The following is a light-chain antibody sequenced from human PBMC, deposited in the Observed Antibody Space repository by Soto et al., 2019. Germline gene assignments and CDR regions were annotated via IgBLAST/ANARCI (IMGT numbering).Light chain of an antibody. V-gene: IGKV3-20*01. CDR3: QQYVMSPRT. CDR1: QSVSSSY. CDR2: GTS. Sequence: EIVLTQSPGTLSLSPGERATLSCRASQSVSSSYLAWYQQKPGQAPRLLIFGTSRRATGIPDRFSGSGSGTDFTLTISTLEPEDSAVYYCQQYVMSPRTFGQGTKVEIK. J-gene: IGKJ1*01.